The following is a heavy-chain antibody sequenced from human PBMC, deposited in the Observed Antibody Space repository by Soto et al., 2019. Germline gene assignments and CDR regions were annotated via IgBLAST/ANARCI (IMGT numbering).Heavy chain of an antibody. CDR2: IYYSGST. V-gene: IGHV4-31*03. J-gene: IGHJ5*02. CDR3: ARWGSGSYYTNWFDP. Sequence: SETLSLTCTVSGGSISSGGYYWSWIRQHPGKGLEWIGYIYYSGSTYYNPSLKSRVTISVDTSKNQFSLKLSSVTAADTAVYYCARWGSGSYYTNWFDPWGQGTLVTVPQ. CDR1: GGSISSGGYY. D-gene: IGHD3-10*01.